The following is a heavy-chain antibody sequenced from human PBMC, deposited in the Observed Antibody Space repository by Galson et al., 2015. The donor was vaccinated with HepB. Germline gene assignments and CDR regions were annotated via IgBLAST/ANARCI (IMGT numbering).Heavy chain of an antibody. CDR3: ARDSLNVVPPDTAMVMDY. CDR2: INPSGGST. Sequence: SVKVSCRASGYTFTSYYMHWVRQAPGQGLEWMGIINPSGGSTSYAQKFQGRVTMTRDTSTSTVYMELSSLRSEDTAVYYCARDSLNVVPPDTAMVMDYWGQGTLVTVSS. V-gene: IGHV1-46*01. CDR1: GYTFTSYY. J-gene: IGHJ4*02. D-gene: IGHD5-18*01.